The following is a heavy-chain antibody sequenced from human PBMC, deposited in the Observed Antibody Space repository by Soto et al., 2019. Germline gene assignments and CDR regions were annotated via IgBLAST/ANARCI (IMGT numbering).Heavy chain of an antibody. CDR2: ITDDGVDT. J-gene: IGHJ6*03. CDR3: ASPLGNDWSGYRGGHFMDV. Sequence: EVNLLESGGGMVQPGGSLRPSCVASGFTISTYGMSWVRQAPGKGLEWVSSITDDGVDTHYADSVKGRFTTSRDNSKNTLYLHMSSLTAEDTAVYHCASPLGNDWSGYRGGHFMDVWGKGTTVTVSS. D-gene: IGHD3-3*01. V-gene: IGHV3-23*01. CDR1: GFTISTYG.